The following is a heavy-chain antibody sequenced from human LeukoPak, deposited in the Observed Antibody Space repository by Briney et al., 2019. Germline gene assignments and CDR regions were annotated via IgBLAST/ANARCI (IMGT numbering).Heavy chain of an antibody. CDR1: GFTFSTYT. CDR3: ARATHDCSGGSCYDY. Sequence: GSLRLSCAASGFTFSTYTMYWVRHPPGKRLEWVSIIGSSGGGIHYADSVKGRFTISRDNSKNALYLQMNSLRAEDTAVYYCARATHDCSGGSCYDYWGQGTLVTVSS. V-gene: IGHV3-23*01. J-gene: IGHJ4*02. D-gene: IGHD2-15*01. CDR2: IGSSGGGI.